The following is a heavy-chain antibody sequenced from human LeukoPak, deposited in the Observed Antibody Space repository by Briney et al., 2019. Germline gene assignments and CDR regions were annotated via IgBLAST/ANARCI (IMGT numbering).Heavy chain of an antibody. Sequence: PSETLSLTCTVSGGSISSYFWSWIRQPAGKGLEWIGRIYSSGSTNYNPSLKSRVTISVDKSSNQFSLNLTSVTAADTAVYYCARDGNGSRAFDSWGQGTLVTVFS. CDR2: IYSSGST. CDR1: GGSISSYF. CDR3: ARDGNGSRAFDS. V-gene: IGHV4-4*07. J-gene: IGHJ4*02. D-gene: IGHD2-15*01.